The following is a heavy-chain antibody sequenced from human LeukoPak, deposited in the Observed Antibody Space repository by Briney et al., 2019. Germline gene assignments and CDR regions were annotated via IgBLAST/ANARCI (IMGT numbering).Heavy chain of an antibody. Sequence: PGGSLRLSCAASGFTVSSSYMSWVRQAPGKGLEWVSIIYSSGTTYYADSVKGRFTISRDNSKNTLYLQMNRLRAEDTAVYYCAREGVAGFGELYWGHWGQGTLVTVSS. CDR2: IYSSGTT. D-gene: IGHD3-10*01. CDR1: GFTVSSSY. CDR3: AREGVAGFGELYWGH. J-gene: IGHJ4*02. V-gene: IGHV3-53*01.